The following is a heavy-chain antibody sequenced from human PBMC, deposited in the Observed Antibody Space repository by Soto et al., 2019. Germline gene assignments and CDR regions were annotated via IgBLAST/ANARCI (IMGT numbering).Heavy chain of an antibody. D-gene: IGHD2-2*01. Sequence: SETLSLTCAVYGGSFSGYYWSWIRQPPGKGLEWIGEINHSGSTNYNPSLKSRVTISVDTSKNQFSLKLSSVTAADTALYYCARGEDIVVVPAAMCGAFDIWGQGTMVTVSS. CDR2: INHSGST. V-gene: IGHV4-34*01. J-gene: IGHJ3*02. CDR1: GGSFSGYY. CDR3: ARGEDIVVVPAAMCGAFDI.